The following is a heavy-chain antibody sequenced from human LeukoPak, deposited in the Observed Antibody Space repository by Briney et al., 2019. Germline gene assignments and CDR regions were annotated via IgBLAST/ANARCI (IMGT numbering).Heavy chain of an antibody. CDR2: IYYSGST. CDR3: ARDDPTLAFDI. CDR1: GGSISSYY. D-gene: IGHD1-1*01. V-gene: IGHV4-59*01. Sequence: SETLSLTCTVSGGSISSYYWSWIRQPPGKGLEWIGYIYYSGSTNYNPSLKSRVTISVDTSKNQFSLKLSSVTAADTAVYYCARDDPTLAFDIWGQGTMVTVSS. J-gene: IGHJ3*02.